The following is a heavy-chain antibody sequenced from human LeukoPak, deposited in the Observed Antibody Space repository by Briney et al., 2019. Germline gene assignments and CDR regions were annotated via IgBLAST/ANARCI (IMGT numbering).Heavy chain of an antibody. Sequence: AGRSLRLSCAASGFTFSTYGMHWVRQAPGKGLEWVAVISFDGSNKYYGDSVKGRFTISRDNSKNTLYLQMNSLRVEDTAVYYCARESCTTSCYGFDYWGQGTLVTVSS. D-gene: IGHD2-2*01. CDR3: ARESCTTSCYGFDY. V-gene: IGHV3-33*01. CDR2: ISFDGSNK. J-gene: IGHJ4*02. CDR1: GFTFSTYG.